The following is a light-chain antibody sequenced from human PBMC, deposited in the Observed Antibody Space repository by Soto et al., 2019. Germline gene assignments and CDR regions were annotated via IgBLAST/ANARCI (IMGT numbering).Light chain of an antibody. CDR3: GSDTSSSNYV. V-gene: IGLV2-14*01. J-gene: IGLJ1*01. Sequence: QSALTQPASVSGSPGQSITISCTGYIHYDFVSWYQQHPGTAPKLVIYEVSNRPSGTSDRFSGSKSGHTASLTISGLQTEDEAVYYCGSDTSSSNYVFGTGTKVTV. CDR2: EVS. CDR1: IHYDF.